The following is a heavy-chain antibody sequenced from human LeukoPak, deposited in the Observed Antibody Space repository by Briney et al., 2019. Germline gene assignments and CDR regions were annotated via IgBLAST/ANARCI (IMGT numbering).Heavy chain of an antibody. D-gene: IGHD1-26*01. CDR1: GFTFSTYW. V-gene: IGHV3-74*01. Sequence: PGGSLRLSCAASGFTFSTYWMHWVRQAPGRGLVWVSLISTGGSSTIYADSVKGRFTISRDNAKNTLYLQMNSLRAEDTAVYYCVRDGSGTTHFDHWGQGTLVTVSS. J-gene: IGHJ4*02. CDR2: ISTGGSST. CDR3: VRDGSGTTHFDH.